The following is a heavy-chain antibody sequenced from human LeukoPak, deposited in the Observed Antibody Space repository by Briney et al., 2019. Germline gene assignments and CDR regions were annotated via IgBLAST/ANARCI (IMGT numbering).Heavy chain of an antibody. D-gene: IGHD3-16*01. CDR2: ISGSSGST. CDR3: AKGNYDYVPVYFDY. V-gene: IGHV3-23*01. Sequence: GGSLRLSCAASGFTLSSYAMSWVRQAPGKGLEWVSAISGSSGSTYYADSVKGRFTISRDNSKNTLYLQMNSLRAEDTAVYYCAKGNYDYVPVYFDYWGQGTLVTVSS. CDR1: GFTLSSYA. J-gene: IGHJ4*02.